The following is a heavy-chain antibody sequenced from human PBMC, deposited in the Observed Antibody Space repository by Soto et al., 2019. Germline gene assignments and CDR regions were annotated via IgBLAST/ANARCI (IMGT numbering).Heavy chain of an antibody. CDR1: GFTFSSYG. V-gene: IGHV3-30*18. J-gene: IGHJ4*02. CDR3: AKGSTAITYFDY. Sequence: QVQLVESGGGVVQPGRSLRLSCAASGFTFSSYGMHWVRQAPGPGLEWVAVISYAGSIKYYADSVKGRFTISRDNSKNTLYLQMNSLRAEDTAVDYCAKGSTAITYFDYWGQGTLVNVSS. D-gene: IGHD5-18*01. CDR2: ISYAGSIK.